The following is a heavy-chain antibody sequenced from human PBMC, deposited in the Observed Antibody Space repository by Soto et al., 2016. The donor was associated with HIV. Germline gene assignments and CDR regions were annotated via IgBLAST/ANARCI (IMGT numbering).Heavy chain of an antibody. V-gene: IGHV3-11*05. D-gene: IGHD6-13*01. CDR1: GFTLTDYS. Sequence: VQLVESGGGLVKPGGSLTLSCAASGFTLTDYSMNWIRQAPGKGLEWISSIIYRDSDTYYLGSVKGRFIISRDSAKNSVSLQMNSLRAKDTAVYYCARDPPPTXGSRYGMDVWGRGTTVTVSS. J-gene: IGHJ6*02. CDR2: IIYRDSDT. CDR3: ARDPPPTXGSRYGMDV.